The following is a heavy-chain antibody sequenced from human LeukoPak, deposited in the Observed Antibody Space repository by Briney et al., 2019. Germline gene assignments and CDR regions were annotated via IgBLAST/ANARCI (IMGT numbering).Heavy chain of an antibody. J-gene: IGHJ4*02. CDR3: ARDQYVRGISGYGSRLKD. V-gene: IGHV3-48*04. CDR1: GFAFSSYV. CDR2: ISSSSSTI. D-gene: IGHD3-22*01. Sequence: GGSLRLSCEVSGFAFSSYVMSWVRQAPGKGLEWVSYISSSSSTIYYADSVKGRFTISRDNAKNSLYLQMNSLRAEDTAVYYCARDQYVRGISGYGSRLKDWGQGTLVTVSS.